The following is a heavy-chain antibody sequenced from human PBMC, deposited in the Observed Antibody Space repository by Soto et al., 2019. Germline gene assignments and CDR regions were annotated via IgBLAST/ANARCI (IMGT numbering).Heavy chain of an antibody. Sequence: GGSLRLSCAASGFTFRDYYMSWIRQAPGKGLEWVSYISSSGSTTYYADSVKGRFTISRDNARNSLYLQMNSLRAEDTAVYYCARDCSGGSCYITVYYGMDVWGQGTIVTVSS. CDR2: ISSSGSTT. CDR3: ARDCSGGSCYITVYYGMDV. CDR1: GFTFRDYY. J-gene: IGHJ6*02. V-gene: IGHV3-11*01. D-gene: IGHD2-15*01.